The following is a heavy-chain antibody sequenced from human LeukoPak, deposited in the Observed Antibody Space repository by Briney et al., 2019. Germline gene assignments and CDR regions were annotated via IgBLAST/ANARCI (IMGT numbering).Heavy chain of an antibody. Sequence: ASVKVSCKASGYTFTSYGISWVRQAPGQGLEWMGWISAYNGNTNYAQKLQGRGTMTTDTSTSTAYMELRSLRSDDTAVYYCARDNGDFWSGYQYNWFDPWGQGTLVTVSS. V-gene: IGHV1-18*01. CDR3: ARDNGDFWSGYQYNWFDP. CDR1: GYTFTSYG. J-gene: IGHJ5*02. CDR2: ISAYNGNT. D-gene: IGHD3-3*01.